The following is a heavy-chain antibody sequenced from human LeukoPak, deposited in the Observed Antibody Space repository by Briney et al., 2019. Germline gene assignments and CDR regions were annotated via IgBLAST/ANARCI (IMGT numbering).Heavy chain of an antibody. V-gene: IGHV4-59*01. CDR1: GVSISSNY. CDR2: IHYSGST. CDR3: ARVKGSGYYYVFDY. J-gene: IGHJ4*02. D-gene: IGHD3-22*01. Sequence: SETLSLTCTVSGVSISSNYWSWIRQSPGKGLEWIGYIHYSGSTSYSPSLKSRVTISVDTSKNQFSLKLSSVTAADTAVYYCARVKGSGYYYVFDYWGQGTLVTVSS.